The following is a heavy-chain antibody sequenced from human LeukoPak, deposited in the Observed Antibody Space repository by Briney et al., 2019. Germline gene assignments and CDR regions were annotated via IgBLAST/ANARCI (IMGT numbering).Heavy chain of an antibody. CDR2: IYHTGSP. V-gene: IGHV4-38-2*02. CDR1: GYSISSGYY. Sequence: SETLSLTCTVSGYSISSGYYWGWIRQPPGKGLEWIGSIYHTGSPYYNPSLKSRVTISVDTSKNQFSLKLSSVTAADTAVYYCAREPYGSGVNWFDPWGQGTLVTVSS. D-gene: IGHD3-10*01. J-gene: IGHJ5*02. CDR3: AREPYGSGVNWFDP.